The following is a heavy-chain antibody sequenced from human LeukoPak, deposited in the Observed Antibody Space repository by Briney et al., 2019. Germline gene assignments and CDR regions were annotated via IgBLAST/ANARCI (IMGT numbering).Heavy chain of an antibody. J-gene: IGHJ4*02. CDR1: GFTFSSYA. V-gene: IGHV3-23*01. Sequence: GGSLRLSCAASGFTFSSYAMSWVRQAPGKGLEWVSGISGSGGSTYYADSVKGRFTISRDNSKNTLYLQMNSLRAYDTAVYYCAKAKGITMVRGTDYWGQGTLVTVSS. D-gene: IGHD3-10*01. CDR2: ISGSGGST. CDR3: AKAKGITMVRGTDY.